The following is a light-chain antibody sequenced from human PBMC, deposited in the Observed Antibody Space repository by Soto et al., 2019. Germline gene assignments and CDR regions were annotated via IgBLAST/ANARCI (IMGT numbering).Light chain of an antibody. V-gene: IGLV1-51*02. J-gene: IGLJ2*01. CDR1: SSNIGSNY. CDR3: GTWDSSLSAGV. CDR2: ENN. Sequence: QSVLTQPPSVSAAPGQKVTISCSGSSSNIGSNYVSWYQQLPGTAPKLLIYENNKGPSGIPDRFSGSKSGTSATLGITGLQTGDEADYYCGTWDSSLSAGVFGGGTKLT.